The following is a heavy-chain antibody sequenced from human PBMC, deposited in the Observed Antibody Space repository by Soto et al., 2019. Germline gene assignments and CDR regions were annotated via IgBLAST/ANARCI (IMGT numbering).Heavy chain of an antibody. D-gene: IGHD3-10*01. Sequence: GGSLRLSCAASGFTFSSYAMSWVRQAPGKGLEWVSVISGSDDSTYYADSVKGRFTISRDNSKNTLYLQMNSLRAEDTAVYYCAKDRGVRGVIAPQSDYWGQGTLVTVSS. V-gene: IGHV3-23*01. CDR1: GFTFSSYA. J-gene: IGHJ4*02. CDR2: ISGSDDST. CDR3: AKDRGVRGVIAPQSDY.